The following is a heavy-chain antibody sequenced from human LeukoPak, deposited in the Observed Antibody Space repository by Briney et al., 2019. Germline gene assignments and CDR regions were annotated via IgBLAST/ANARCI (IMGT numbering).Heavy chain of an antibody. D-gene: IGHD1-20*01. J-gene: IGHJ4*02. CDR1: GFTFDDYG. CDR3: ARWASGLTGTTGGGYFDY. CDR2: INWNSGST. Sequence: RPGGSLRLSCAASGFTFDDYGMSWVRQAPGKGLEWVAGINWNSGSTGYADSVKGRFTISRDNAKNSLYLQMNSLRGEDTALYYCARWASGLTGTTGGGYFDYWGQGTLVTVSS. V-gene: IGHV3-20*04.